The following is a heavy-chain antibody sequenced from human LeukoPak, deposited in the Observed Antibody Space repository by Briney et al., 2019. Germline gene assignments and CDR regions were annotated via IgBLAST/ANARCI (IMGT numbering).Heavy chain of an antibody. CDR3: ARDPLFWSGYTPYYYYMDV. V-gene: IGHV4-4*07. CDR1: GGSISSYY. D-gene: IGHD3-3*01. Sequence: SETLSLTCTVSGGSISSYYWSWIRQPAGKGLEWIRRIYTSGSTNYNPSLKSRVTMSVDTSKNQFSLRLSSVTAADTAVYYCARDPLFWSGYTPYYYYMDVWGKGTTVTVSS. CDR2: IYTSGST. J-gene: IGHJ6*03.